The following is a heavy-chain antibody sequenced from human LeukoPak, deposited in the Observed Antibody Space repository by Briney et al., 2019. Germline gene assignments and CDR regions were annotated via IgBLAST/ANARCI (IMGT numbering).Heavy chain of an antibody. D-gene: IGHD4/OR15-4a*01. Sequence: GGSLRLSCAAFDSSFSSYGMHWVRQAPGKGLEWVAFIRYDGSNKYYADSVKGRFTISRDNSKNTLYLQMNSLRAEDTAVYYCARRAGAYSHPYDYWGQGTLVTVSS. CDR2: IRYDGSNK. V-gene: IGHV3-30*02. CDR1: DSSFSSYG. CDR3: ARRAGAYSHPYDY. J-gene: IGHJ4*02.